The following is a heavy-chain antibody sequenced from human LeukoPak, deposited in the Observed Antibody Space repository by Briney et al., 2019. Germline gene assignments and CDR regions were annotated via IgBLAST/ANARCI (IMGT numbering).Heavy chain of an antibody. V-gene: IGHV3-11*01. D-gene: IGHD6-25*01. CDR1: GFTFSDYY. J-gene: IGHJ6*03. Sequence: GGSLRLSCAASGFTFSDYYMSWIRQAPGKGLEWISYISSSGSAIYYADSVKGRFTISRDNAMNSLYLQMNSLRAEDTAVYYCARGTIAAAGNYYYYFMDVWGKGTTVTVSS. CDR3: ARGTIAAAGNYYYYFMDV. CDR2: ISSSGSAI.